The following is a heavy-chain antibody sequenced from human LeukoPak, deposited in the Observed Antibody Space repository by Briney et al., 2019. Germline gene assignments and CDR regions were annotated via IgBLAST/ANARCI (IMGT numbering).Heavy chain of an antibody. CDR3: AKLYYYDSSGYQGKFDY. Sequence: GGSLRLSCAASGFTFNSYAMHWVRQAPGKGLEWVAVISYDGSNKYYADSVKGRFTISRDNSKNTLYLQMNSLRAEDTAVYYCAKLYYYDSSGYQGKFDYWGQGTLVTVSS. CDR2: ISYDGSNK. V-gene: IGHV3-30*18. J-gene: IGHJ4*02. CDR1: GFTFNSYA. D-gene: IGHD3-22*01.